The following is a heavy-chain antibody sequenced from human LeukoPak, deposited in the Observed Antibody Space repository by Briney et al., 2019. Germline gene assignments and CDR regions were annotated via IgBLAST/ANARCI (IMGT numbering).Heavy chain of an antibody. V-gene: IGHV1-3*01. J-gene: IGHJ4*02. CDR2: INAGNGNT. CDR1: GYTFTSYA. CDR3: ARTRTSEYYYDSSGYYYFDY. Sequence: ASVKVSCKASGYTFTSYAMHWVRQAPGQRLEWMGWINAGNGNTKYSQKFQGRVTITRDTSASTAYMELSSLRSEDTAVYYCARTRTSEYYYDSSGYYYFDYWGQGTLVTVSS. D-gene: IGHD3-22*01.